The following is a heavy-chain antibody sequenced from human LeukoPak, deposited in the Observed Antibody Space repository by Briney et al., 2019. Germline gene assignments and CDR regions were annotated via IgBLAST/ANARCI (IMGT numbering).Heavy chain of an antibody. D-gene: IGHD6-19*01. Sequence: GGSLRLSCAASGFTFSTYAMSWVRQPPGKGLEWVSAITGSGGNTYYADSVRGRFTISRDNSKNTVYLQVNSLRAEDTAVYYCAKTSGWPYYFDYWGQGTLVTVSS. CDR3: AKTSGWPYYFDY. J-gene: IGHJ4*02. CDR2: ITGSGGNT. CDR1: GFTFSTYA. V-gene: IGHV3-23*01.